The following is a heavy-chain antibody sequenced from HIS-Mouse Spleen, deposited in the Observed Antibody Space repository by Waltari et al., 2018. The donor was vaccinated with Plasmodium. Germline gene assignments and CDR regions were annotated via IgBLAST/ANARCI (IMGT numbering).Heavy chain of an antibody. Sequence: QEQLQQWGAGLLKPSETLSLTCAVYGGSFSGYYWSWIRQPPGKGLEWIGEINHSGSPNYNPSLTSRVTISVDTSKNQFSLKLSSVTAADTAVYYCARGLRGHYWYFDLWGRGTLVTVSS. CDR1: GGSFSGYY. CDR2: INHSGSP. CDR3: ARGLRGHYWYFDL. J-gene: IGHJ2*01. V-gene: IGHV4-34*01. D-gene: IGHD3-10*01.